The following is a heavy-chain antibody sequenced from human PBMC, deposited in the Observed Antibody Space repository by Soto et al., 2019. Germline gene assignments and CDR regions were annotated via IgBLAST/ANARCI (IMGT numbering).Heavy chain of an antibody. Sequence: PGGSLRLSXAASGFAFSGYWLSWVRQAPGKGLEWVANIKQEGSEKYYVDSVKGRFTISRDNAKNSLYLQMNSLRVEDTAVYYCARGGRGVYFDYWGQGALVTVSS. CDR1: GFAFSGYW. CDR3: ARGGRGVYFDY. V-gene: IGHV3-7*01. J-gene: IGHJ4*02. CDR2: IKQEGSEK.